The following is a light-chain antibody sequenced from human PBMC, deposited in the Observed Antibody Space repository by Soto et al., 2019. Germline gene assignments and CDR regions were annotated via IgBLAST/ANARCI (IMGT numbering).Light chain of an antibody. J-gene: IGKJ1*01. CDR2: DAS. CDR1: QSIGRW. CDR3: QQYYSYWT. V-gene: IGKV1-5*01. Sequence: DIQMTQSPSTLSASVGDTVTVTCRASQSIGRWLSWYQQKPGKAPKLLIFDASTLEDGVPARFSGSRTVPEFSLTISSLQPDAFATYYCQQYYSYWTFGQGTKVEIK.